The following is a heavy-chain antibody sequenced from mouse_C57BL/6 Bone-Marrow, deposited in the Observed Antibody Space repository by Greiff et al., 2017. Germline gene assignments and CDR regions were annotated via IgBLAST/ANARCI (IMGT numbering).Heavy chain of an antibody. CDR3: ARKGDY. CDR1: GYTFTSYW. V-gene: IGHV1-59*01. CDR2: IDPSDSYT. Sequence: QVQLKQPGAELVRPGTSVKLSCKASGYTFTSYWMHWVKQRPGQGLEWIGVIDPSDSYTNYNQKFKGKATLTVDTSSSTAYMQLSSLTSGDSAVXYCARKGDYWGQGTTLTVSS. J-gene: IGHJ2*01.